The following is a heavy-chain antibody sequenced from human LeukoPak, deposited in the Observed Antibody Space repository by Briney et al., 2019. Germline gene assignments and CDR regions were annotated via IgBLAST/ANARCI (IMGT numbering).Heavy chain of an antibody. CDR2: IYYSGNT. Sequence: SETLSLTCSVSGGSISRSYYYWGWIRQPPGKGLEWIGTIYYSGNTFYNPSLKSRVTISVDTSINHFSLTLTSLTAADTAVYFCSRHEHKALAGDTWGQGTLVTVSS. CDR1: GGSISRSYYY. CDR3: SRHEHKALAGDT. V-gene: IGHV4-39*01. J-gene: IGHJ5*02. D-gene: IGHD6-19*01.